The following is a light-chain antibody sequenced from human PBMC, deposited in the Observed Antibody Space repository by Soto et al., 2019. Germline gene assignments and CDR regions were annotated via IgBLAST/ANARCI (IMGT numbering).Light chain of an antibody. CDR3: FSFTTSCFYV. V-gene: IGLV2-14*01. Sequence: QSALTQPASVSGSPGQSITISRTGSGSDVGAYNYVSWYQQHPGKAPKLLIHEVSHRPSGISSRFSASKSAYTASLTISGLQAEDEANYYCFSFTTSCFYVFGPGTKVTVL. CDR1: GSDVGAYNY. CDR2: EVS. J-gene: IGLJ1*01.